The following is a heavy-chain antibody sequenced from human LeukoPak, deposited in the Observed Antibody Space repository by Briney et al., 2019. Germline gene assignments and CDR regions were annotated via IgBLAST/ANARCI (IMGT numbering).Heavy chain of an antibody. CDR1: GGSFSGYY. J-gene: IGHJ4*02. V-gene: IGHV4-34*01. D-gene: IGHD2-2*01. CDR2: INHSGST. CDR3: AREGKKYCSSTSCN. Sequence: SEPLSLTCAVYGGSFSGYYWSWIRQPPGKGLEWIGEINHSGSTNYNPSLKSRVTISVDTSKNQFSLKLSSVTAADTAVYYCAREGKKYCSSTSCNWGQGTLVTVSS.